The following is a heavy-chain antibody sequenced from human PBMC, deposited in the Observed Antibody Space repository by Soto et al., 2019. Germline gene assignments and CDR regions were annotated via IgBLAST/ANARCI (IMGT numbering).Heavy chain of an antibody. Sequence: GPLRLSCAASGFTFSSYAMSWVRQAPGKGLEWVSAISGSGGSTYYADSVKGRFTISRDNSKNTLYLQMNSLRAEDTAVYYCAKDLVIDNSSGWTGYWGQGTLVTVSS. CDR2: ISGSGGST. CDR3: AKDLVIDNSSGWTGY. V-gene: IGHV3-23*01. D-gene: IGHD6-19*01. CDR1: GFTFSSYA. J-gene: IGHJ4*02.